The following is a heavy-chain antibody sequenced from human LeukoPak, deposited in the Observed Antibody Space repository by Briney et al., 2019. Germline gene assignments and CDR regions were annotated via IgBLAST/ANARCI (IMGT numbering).Heavy chain of an antibody. CDR1: GYTFTGYY. CDR2: IRPNSDGI. J-gene: IGHJ4*02. V-gene: IGHV1-2*02. D-gene: IGHD5-24*01. CDR3: ARDPVDGYSHYDF. Sequence: ASVKVSCKASGYTFTGYYMHWARQAPGQGLEWMGWIRPNSDGIRYAQEFQGRVTMTRDTSISTAYMELTSLTSDDTAIYYCARDPVDGYSHYDFWGQGTLVTVSS.